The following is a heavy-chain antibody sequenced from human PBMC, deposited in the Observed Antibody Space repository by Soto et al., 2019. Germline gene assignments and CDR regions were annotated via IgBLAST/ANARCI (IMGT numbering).Heavy chain of an antibody. Sequence: SIQIWSKVSGERVTNFWVGWVIKIKGKGLEWMGIIYPGDSDTRYSPSFQGQVTISADKSFSTAYLQWSSLKASDTAMYYCATTYFYDTSGYVPLGFWGQGTQVTVSS. J-gene: IGHJ4*02. D-gene: IGHD3-22*01. CDR2: IYPGDSDT. CDR1: GERVTNFW. CDR3: ATTYFYDTSGYVPLGF. V-gene: IGHV5-51*01.